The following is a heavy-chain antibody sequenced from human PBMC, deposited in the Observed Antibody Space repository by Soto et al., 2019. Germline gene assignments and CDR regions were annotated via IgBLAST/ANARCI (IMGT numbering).Heavy chain of an antibody. CDR3: ARNRDFGCRQWVSCYYYGMGV. D-gene: IGHD3-9*01. V-gene: IGHV1-69*13. J-gene: IGHJ6*02. Sequence: ASVKVSCKASGGTFSSYAISWVRQAPGQGLEWMGGIIPIFGTANYAQKFQGRVTITADESTSTAYMELSSLRSEDTAVYYCARNRDFGCRQWVSCYYYGMGVWGQGTRVTVAS. CDR1: GGTFSSYA. CDR2: IIPIFGTA.